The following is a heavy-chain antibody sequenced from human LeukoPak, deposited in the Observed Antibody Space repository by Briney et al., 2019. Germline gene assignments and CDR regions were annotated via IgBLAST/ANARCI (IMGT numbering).Heavy chain of an antibody. V-gene: IGHV3-66*04. CDR3: ARRGHGYGSPFDY. J-gene: IGHJ4*02. Sequence: GGSLRLSCAASGFTVSSSYMNWVRQAPGKGLEWVSMIYPDGNTFYANSVKGRFTISRDNSKNTLDLQMSSLRAEDTAVYFCARRGHGYGSPFDYWGQGTLVTVSS. CDR2: IYPDGNT. CDR1: GFTVSSSY. D-gene: IGHD5-18*01.